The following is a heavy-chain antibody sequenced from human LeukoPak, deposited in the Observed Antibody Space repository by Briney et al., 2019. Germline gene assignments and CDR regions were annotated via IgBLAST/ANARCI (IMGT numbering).Heavy chain of an antibody. CDR1: GFTFSSYW. D-gene: IGHD4-17*01. CDR3: AGDYGDSDYHGMDV. J-gene: IGHJ6*04. Sequence: GGSLRLSCAASGFTFSSYWMHWVRQAPGKGLVWVSRINSDGSSTSYADSVKGRFTISRDNAKNTLYLQMNSLRAEDTAVYYCAGDYGDSDYHGMDVWGKGTTVTVSS. V-gene: IGHV3-74*01. CDR2: INSDGSST.